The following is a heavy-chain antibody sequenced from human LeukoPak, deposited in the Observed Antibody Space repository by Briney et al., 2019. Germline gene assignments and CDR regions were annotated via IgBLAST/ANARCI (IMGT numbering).Heavy chain of an antibody. V-gene: IGHV4-34*01. CDR1: GGSFSGYY. Sequence: TSETLSLTCAVYGGSFSGYYWSWIRQPPGKGLEWIGEINHSGSTNYNPSLKSRVTISVDTSKNQFSLKLSSMTAADTAVYYCARETNRFDPWGQGTLVTVSS. D-gene: IGHD2-8*01. CDR2: INHSGST. J-gene: IGHJ5*02. CDR3: ARETNRFDP.